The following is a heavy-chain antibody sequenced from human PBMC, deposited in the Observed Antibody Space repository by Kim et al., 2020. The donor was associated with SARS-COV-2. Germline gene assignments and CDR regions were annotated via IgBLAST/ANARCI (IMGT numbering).Heavy chain of an antibody. J-gene: IGHJ6*02. V-gene: IGHV3-9*01. Sequence: GGSLRLSCAASGFTFGDYAMHWVRQAPGKGLEWVSGISWNSGSIGYADSVKGRFTISRDNAKNSLYLQMNSLRAEDTALYYCAKDIGADDGEGDYYYYGMDVWGQGPTVTVSS. CDR1: GFTFGDYA. D-gene: IGHD1-1*01. CDR2: ISWNSGSI. CDR3: AKDIGADDGEGDYYYYGMDV.